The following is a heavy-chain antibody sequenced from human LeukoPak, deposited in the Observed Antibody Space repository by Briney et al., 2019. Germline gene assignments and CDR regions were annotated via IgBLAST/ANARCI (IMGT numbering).Heavy chain of an antibody. CDR2: ISYDGSNK. CDR1: GFTFSSYA. V-gene: IGHV3-30-3*01. D-gene: IGHD2-2*01. CDR3: AARGYCSSTSCLLEY. J-gene: IGHJ4*02. Sequence: PGRSLRLSCAASGFTFSSYAMHWVRQAPGKGLEWVAVISYDGSNKYYADSVKGRFTISRDNSKNTLYLQMNSLRAEDTAVYYCAARGYCSSTSCLLEYWGQGTLVTVSS.